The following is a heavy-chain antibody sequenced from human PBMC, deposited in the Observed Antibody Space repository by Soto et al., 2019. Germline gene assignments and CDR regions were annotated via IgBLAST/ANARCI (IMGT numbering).Heavy chain of an antibody. J-gene: IGHJ6*02. CDR1: GYSFTSYW. V-gene: IGHV5-10-1*01. D-gene: IGHD5-18*01. CDR3: ASTSMQSRGYSYGHGGMDV. Sequence: PGASLKISCKGSGYSFTSYWISWVRQMPGKGLEWMGRIDPSDSYTNYSPSFQGHVTISADKSISTAYLQWSSLKASDTAMYYCASTSMQSRGYSYGHGGMDVWGQGTTVTVSS. CDR2: IDPSDSYT.